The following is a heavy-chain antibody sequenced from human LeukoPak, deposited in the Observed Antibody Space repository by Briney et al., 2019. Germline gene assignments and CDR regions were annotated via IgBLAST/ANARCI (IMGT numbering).Heavy chain of an antibody. Sequence: PSETLSLTCTVSGASISSSSYYWGWIRQPPGKGLEYIGTIFYSGSTYYNPSLKSRVTISVDTSKNQFSLKLSSVTAADTAVYYCARGPRKYCSGGSCYSYVLRYYFDYWGQGTLVTVSS. J-gene: IGHJ4*02. V-gene: IGHV4-39*07. CDR3: ARGPRKYCSGGSCYSYVLRYYFDY. CDR1: GASISSSSYY. D-gene: IGHD2-15*01. CDR2: IFYSGST.